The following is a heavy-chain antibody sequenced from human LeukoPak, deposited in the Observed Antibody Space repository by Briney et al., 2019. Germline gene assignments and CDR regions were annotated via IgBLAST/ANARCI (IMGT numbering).Heavy chain of an antibody. CDR3: ARDGANKVRGVHYFYMDV. J-gene: IGHJ6*03. CDR2: INPSSGDT. D-gene: IGHD3-10*01. V-gene: IGHV1-2*06. CDR1: GYTFTGVY. Sequence: ASVKVSCKASGYTFTGVYIHWVRQAPGQGLEWMGRINPSSGDTNYEQNFQGRVTMAWDTSISTGYMELSGLRSDDTAVYYCARDGANKVRGVHYFYMDVWGKGTTVTVSS.